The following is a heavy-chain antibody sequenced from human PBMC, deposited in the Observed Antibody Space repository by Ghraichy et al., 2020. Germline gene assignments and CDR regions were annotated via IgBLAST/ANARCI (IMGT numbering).Heavy chain of an antibody. V-gene: IGHV4-30-2*01. CDR2: IYHSGST. Sequence: SDTLSLTCAVSGGSISSGGYSWSWIRQPPGKGLEWIGYIYHSGSTYYNPSLKSRVTISVDRSKNQFSLKLSSVTAADTAVYYCARGSGARRRYFDWLPDGGKGAFDIWGQGTMVTVSS. CDR1: GGSISSGGYS. D-gene: IGHD3-9*01. CDR3: ARGSGARRRYFDWLPDGGKGAFDI. J-gene: IGHJ3*02.